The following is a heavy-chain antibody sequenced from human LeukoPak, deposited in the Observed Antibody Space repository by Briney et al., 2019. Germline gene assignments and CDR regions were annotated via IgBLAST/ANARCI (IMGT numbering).Heavy chain of an antibody. V-gene: IGHV3-30*02. D-gene: IGHD5-12*01. CDR3: AKDDDSGYDYPRVFDY. CDR2: IPYDGSNE. J-gene: IGHJ4*02. CDR1: GFTFSSYA. Sequence: GGSLRLSFSASGFTFSSYAMHWVRQAPGKGLGWVAFIPYDGSNEYYGDSVKCRFTISRDNSKNPLYLQMNSLRAEDTAIYYCAKDDDSGYDYPRVFDYWGQGNLVTVSS.